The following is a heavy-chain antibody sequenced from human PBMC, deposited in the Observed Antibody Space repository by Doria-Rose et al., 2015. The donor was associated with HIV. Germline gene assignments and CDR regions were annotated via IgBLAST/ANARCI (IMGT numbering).Heavy chain of an antibody. D-gene: IGHD6-13*01. Sequence: QITLKESGPVLVKPTETLTLTCTVSGVSLSSPGMGVSWIRQPPGKALEWLAHIFSDDERSYNTSLKSRLTISSGTSKSQVVLTMTDMDPVDTATYYCARIKSSRWYHKYYFDFWGQGTLVIVSA. CDR1: GVSLSSPGMG. CDR2: IFSDDER. CDR3: ARIKSSRWYHKYYFDF. V-gene: IGHV2-26*01. J-gene: IGHJ4*02.